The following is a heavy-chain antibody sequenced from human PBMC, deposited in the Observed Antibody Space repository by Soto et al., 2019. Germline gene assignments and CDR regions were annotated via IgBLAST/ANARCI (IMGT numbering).Heavy chain of an antibody. CDR1: GFTFSSYS. V-gene: IGHV3-21*01. D-gene: IGHD3-10*01. CDR3: APQYYYVSGSAYFFDY. CDR2: ISSSSSYI. J-gene: IGHJ4*02. Sequence: EVQLVESGGGLVKPGGSLRLSCAASGFTFSSYSMNWVRQAPGKGLEWVSSISSSSSYIYYADSVKGRFTISRDNAKNSLYLQMNSLGAEDTAVYYCAPQYYYVSGSAYFFDYWGQGTLVTVSS.